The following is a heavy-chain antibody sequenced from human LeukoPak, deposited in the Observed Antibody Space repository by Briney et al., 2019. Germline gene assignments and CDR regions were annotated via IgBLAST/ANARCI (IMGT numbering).Heavy chain of an antibody. CDR1: GFTFNSYA. Sequence: GGSLRLSCAASGFTFNSYAMSWVRQAPGKGLEWVSAISGSGGSTYYADSVKGRFTISRDNSKNTLYLQMNSLRAEDTAVYYCARDRWGPYGDYPSHYYYYGMDVWGQGTTVTVSS. CDR3: ARDRWGPYGDYPSHYYYYGMDV. J-gene: IGHJ6*02. D-gene: IGHD4-17*01. V-gene: IGHV3-23*01. CDR2: ISGSGGST.